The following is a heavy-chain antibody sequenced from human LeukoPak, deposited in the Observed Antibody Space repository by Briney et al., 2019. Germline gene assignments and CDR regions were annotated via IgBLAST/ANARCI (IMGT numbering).Heavy chain of an antibody. CDR3: AAKGNGYTGTYVFAH. CDR1: GFSVSSNY. Sequence: GGSLRLSCAASGFSVSSNYMSWVRQAPGKGLEWVSVLYSSGYSKYADSVKGRFSISRDTSENTLSLQMNSLRAEDSAVYYCAAKGNGYTGTYVFAHWGRGTLVTVSS. V-gene: IGHV3-66*01. CDR2: LYSSGYS. D-gene: IGHD5-12*01. J-gene: IGHJ4*02.